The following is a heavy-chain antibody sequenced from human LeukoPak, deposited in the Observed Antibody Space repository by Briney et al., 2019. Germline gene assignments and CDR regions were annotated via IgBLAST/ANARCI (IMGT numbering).Heavy chain of an antibody. CDR2: ISSDGNEK. J-gene: IGHJ4*02. D-gene: IGHD3-22*01. CDR3: AREGSSGFHPY. V-gene: IGHV3-30*04. Sequence: GRSLRLSCAASGFTFSSYPMHWVRQAPGKGLEWVAVISSDGNEKHYADPVKGRFTISRDNSKNTLYLQMNSLRTEDTAVYYCAREGSSGFHPYWGQGILVTVSS. CDR1: GFTFSSYP.